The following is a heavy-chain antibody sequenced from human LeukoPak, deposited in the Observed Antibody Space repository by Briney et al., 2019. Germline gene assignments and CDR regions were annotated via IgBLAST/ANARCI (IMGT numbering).Heavy chain of an antibody. V-gene: IGHV4-30-2*01. CDR3: ARVIRGGLFGGIDI. CDR2: IYHSGST. Sequence: SETLSLTCAVSGGSISSGGYSWSWIRQPPGKGLEWIGYIYHSGSTYYNPSLKSRVTISVDRSKNQFSLKLSSVTAADTAVYYCARVIRGGLFGGIDIWGPGTMVTVSS. CDR1: GGSISSGGYS. J-gene: IGHJ3*02. D-gene: IGHD4-23*01.